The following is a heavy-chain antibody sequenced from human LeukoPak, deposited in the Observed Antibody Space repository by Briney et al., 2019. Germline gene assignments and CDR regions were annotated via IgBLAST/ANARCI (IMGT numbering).Heavy chain of an antibody. CDR3: ARGFGSFY. CDR1: GLTFSSYW. Sequence: XGSLRLSCAASGLTFSSYWMSWVRQAXGKGLEWVATIKQDGSEKYYVDSVKGRFTISRDNANNSLYLQMFSLRAEDTAVYYCARGFGSFYWGQGTLVTVSS. J-gene: IGHJ4*02. CDR2: IKQDGSEK. D-gene: IGHD3-10*01. V-gene: IGHV3-7*05.